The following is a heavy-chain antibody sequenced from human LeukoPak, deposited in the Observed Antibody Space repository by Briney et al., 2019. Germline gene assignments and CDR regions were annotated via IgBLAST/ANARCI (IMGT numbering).Heavy chain of an antibody. J-gene: IGHJ6*03. Sequence: GGSLRLSCAASGFTVSSNYMSWVRQAPGKGLEWGSVIYSGGSTYYADSVKGRFTISRDNSKNTLYLQMNSLRAEDTAVYYCAKVTYYYGSGSEDMDVWGKGTTVTVSS. CDR3: AKVTYYYGSGSEDMDV. V-gene: IGHV3-66*01. CDR1: GFTVSSNY. CDR2: IYSGGST. D-gene: IGHD3-10*01.